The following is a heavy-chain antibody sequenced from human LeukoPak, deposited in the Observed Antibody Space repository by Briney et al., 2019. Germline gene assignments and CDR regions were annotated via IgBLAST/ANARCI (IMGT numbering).Heavy chain of an antibody. CDR3: AKEAGGIAVAGTYNYFDY. Sequence: PGRSLRLSCAASGFTFSSYGMHRVRQAPGKGLEWVAVISYDGSNKYYADSVKGRFTISRDNSKNTLYLQMNSLRAEDTAVYYCAKEAGGIAVAGTYNYFDYWGQGAMVTVSS. V-gene: IGHV3-30*18. D-gene: IGHD6-19*01. J-gene: IGHJ4*02. CDR1: GFTFSSYG. CDR2: ISYDGSNK.